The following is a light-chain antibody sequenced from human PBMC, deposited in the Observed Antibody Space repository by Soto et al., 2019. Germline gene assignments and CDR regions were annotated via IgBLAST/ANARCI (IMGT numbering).Light chain of an antibody. V-gene: IGKV1-39*01. CDR3: QQSYSTPGYT. CDR2: TAS. CDR1: QTISRY. J-gene: IGKJ2*01. Sequence: DIQMTQSPSSLSASVGDRVTITCRASQTISRYLNWYQQKPGKAPKLLIHTASSLQSGVPSRFSGSGSGTDFTLTISSLQPEDFATYYCQQSYSTPGYTFGQGTKLEIK.